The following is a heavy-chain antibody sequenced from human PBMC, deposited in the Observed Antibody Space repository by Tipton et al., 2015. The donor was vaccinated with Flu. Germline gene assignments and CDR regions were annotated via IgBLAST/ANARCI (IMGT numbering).Heavy chain of an antibody. CDR3: VGCGYSYGYVDY. J-gene: IGHJ4*02. Sequence: VQLVQSGWGLVQPGGSLILSCAASGFTIDQNDMSWVRQAPGKGLERVSVLYTGGPTYYADSVRGRFTISRDTSKNTLYLQMNSLRSEDSAVYYCVGCGYSYGYVDYCGPGALVTVSS. V-gene: IGHV3-66*02. CDR1: GFTIDQND. CDR2: LYTGGPT. D-gene: IGHD5-18*01.